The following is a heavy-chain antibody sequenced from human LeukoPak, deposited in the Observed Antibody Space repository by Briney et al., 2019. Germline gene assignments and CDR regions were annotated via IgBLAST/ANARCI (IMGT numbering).Heavy chain of an antibody. V-gene: IGHV3-23*01. Sequence: PGGSLRLSCAASGFTFSSYAMSWVRQAPGKGLEWVSAISGSGGSTYYADSVKGRFTISRDNAKNSLYLQMNSLRAEDTAVYYCARDLEILPGGWGQGTLVTVSS. D-gene: IGHD3-3*01. J-gene: IGHJ4*02. CDR1: GFTFSSYA. CDR3: ARDLEILPGG. CDR2: ISGSGGST.